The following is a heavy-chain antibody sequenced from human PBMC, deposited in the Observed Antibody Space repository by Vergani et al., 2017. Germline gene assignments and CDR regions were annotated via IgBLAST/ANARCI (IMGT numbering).Heavy chain of an antibody. CDR3: ARVTYYDSSGYYFDY. CDR1: GFTFSSYD. J-gene: IGHJ4*02. Sequence: EVQLLESGGGLVQPGGSLRLSCAASGFTFSSYDMHWVRQATGKGLEWVSAIGTAGDTYYPGSVKGRFTISRENAKNSLYLQMNSLRAGDTAVYYCARVTYYDSSGYYFDYWGQGTLVTVSS. V-gene: IGHV3-13*01. CDR2: IGTAGDT. D-gene: IGHD3-22*01.